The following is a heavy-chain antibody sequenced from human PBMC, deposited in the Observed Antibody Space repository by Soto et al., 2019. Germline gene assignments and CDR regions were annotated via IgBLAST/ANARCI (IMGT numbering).Heavy chain of an antibody. CDR2: ISAYNGNT. J-gene: IGHJ4*02. CDR1: GYTFAIYA. Sequence: ASVKVSCKAAGYTFAIYAISLMRQAPGQGLEWMGWISAYNGNTNYAKKLQGRVTMTTDTSTSTVYMEMRSLRSDDTAVYYCARTDSRPQDFDYWGQGTLVTVSS. V-gene: IGHV1-18*01. D-gene: IGHD6-13*01. CDR3: ARTDSRPQDFDY.